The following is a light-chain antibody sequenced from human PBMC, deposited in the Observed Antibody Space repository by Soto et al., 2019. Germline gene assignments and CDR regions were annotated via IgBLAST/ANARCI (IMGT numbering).Light chain of an antibody. CDR2: SAS. Sequence: DIQLTQSPSSLSASVGDRVTITCRASQSISNFLHWYQQKPGQAPKLLISSASNVQSGVPSRFSGRGSGTEFTLTISGLQPADSASYCCQQSYNFPRPVAQGTKVDI. J-gene: IGKJ1*01. CDR3: QQSYNFPRP. CDR1: QSISNF. V-gene: IGKV1-39*01.